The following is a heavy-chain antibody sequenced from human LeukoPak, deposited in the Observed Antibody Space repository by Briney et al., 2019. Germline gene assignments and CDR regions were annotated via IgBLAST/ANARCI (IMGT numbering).Heavy chain of an antibody. V-gene: IGHV4-59*01. CDR1: GGSISSYY. Sequence: SETLSLTCTVSGGSISSYYWSWIRQPPGKGLEWIGYIHYRESTNYNPSLKSRVTISVDTSKNQFSLKLSSVTAADTAVYYCAGWETGTTNFDYWGQGTLVTVSS. D-gene: IGHD1-1*01. J-gene: IGHJ4*02. CDR2: IHYREST. CDR3: AGWETGTTNFDY.